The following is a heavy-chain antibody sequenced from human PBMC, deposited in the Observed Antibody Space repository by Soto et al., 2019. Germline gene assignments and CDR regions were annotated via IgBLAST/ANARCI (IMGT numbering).Heavy chain of an antibody. D-gene: IGHD1-20*01. CDR1: GGSISSGGYY. V-gene: IGHV4-31*03. Sequence: QVQLQESGPGLVKPSQTLSLTCTVSGGSISSGGYYWSWIRQHPGRGLEWIGYIYYSGKTYYNPSRKARLTISLQTSVNQISLKLTWVTAADTAGYYCARLAYNWNREFDYWGQGTLVTVSS. CDR2: IYYSGKT. CDR3: ARLAYNWNREFDY. J-gene: IGHJ4*02.